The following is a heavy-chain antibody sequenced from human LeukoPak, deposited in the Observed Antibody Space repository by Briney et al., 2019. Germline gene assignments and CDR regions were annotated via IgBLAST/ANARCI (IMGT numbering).Heavy chain of an antibody. CDR1: GFTVSSNY. CDR3: AKGGMVRGVIGQDFDY. Sequence: GGSLRLSCAASGFTVSSNYMSWVRQAPGKGLEWVSVIYSGGSTYYADSVKGRFTISRDNSKNTLYLQMNSLRAEDTAVYYCAKGGMVRGVIGQDFDYWGQGTLVTVSS. J-gene: IGHJ4*02. D-gene: IGHD3-10*01. CDR2: IYSGGST. V-gene: IGHV3-66*01.